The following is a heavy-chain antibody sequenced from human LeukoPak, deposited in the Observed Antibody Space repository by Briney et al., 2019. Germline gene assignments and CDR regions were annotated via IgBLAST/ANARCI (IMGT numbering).Heavy chain of an antibody. CDR3: TTGYSYGYVSDY. Sequence: GGSLRLSCAASGFTFSNARMSWVRQAPGKGLEWVGRIKSKTDGGTTDYAAPVKGRFTISRDDSKNTLYLQMNSLKTEDTAVYYCTTGYSYGYVSDYWGQGTLVTVSS. CDR2: IKSKTDGGTT. CDR1: GFTFSNAR. V-gene: IGHV3-15*01. D-gene: IGHD5-18*01. J-gene: IGHJ4*02.